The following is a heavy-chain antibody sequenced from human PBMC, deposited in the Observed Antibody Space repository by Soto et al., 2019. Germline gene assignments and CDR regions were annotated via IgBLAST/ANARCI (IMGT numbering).Heavy chain of an antibody. D-gene: IGHD6-19*01. V-gene: IGHV1-2*02. CDR2: INPKNGAT. Sequence: ASVKVSCKASGYIFGDHYMHWVRQAPGQGLEWMGWINPKNGATKYAQKFQGRVTVTRDTSINTAYMDLSRLRSDDTAVYYCARQSGGSGWYSWFDPWGQGTLVTVSS. CDR3: ARQSGGSGWYSWFDP. CDR1: GYIFGDHY. J-gene: IGHJ5*02.